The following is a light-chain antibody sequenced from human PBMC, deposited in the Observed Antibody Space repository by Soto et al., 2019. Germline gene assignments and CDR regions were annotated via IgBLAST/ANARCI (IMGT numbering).Light chain of an antibody. J-gene: IGKJ1*01. CDR1: QSVSSN. CDR2: XAX. CDR3: QQYNNWPPWT. Sequence: EIVMTQSPATLSVSPGERATLSCRASQSVSSNLAWYQKKPRHXXXLXXXXAXTRATGIPDRFSGRGSGKDFTFTISRLEPEDFAVYYCQQYNNWPPWTFGQGTKVDIK. V-gene: IGKV3D-15*01.